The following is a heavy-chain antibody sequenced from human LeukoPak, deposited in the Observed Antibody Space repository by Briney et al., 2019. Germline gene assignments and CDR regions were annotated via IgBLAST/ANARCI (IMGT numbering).Heavy chain of an antibody. CDR1: GYTFTGYY. V-gene: IGHV1-2*02. Sequence: ASVKVSCKASGYTFTGYYMHWVRQAPGQGLEWMGWINPNSGGTNYAQKFQGRVTMTRDTSISTAYMELSRLRSDDTAVYYCARERDSSSWYHYYMDVWGKGTTVTVSS. J-gene: IGHJ6*03. CDR2: INPNSGGT. D-gene: IGHD6-13*01. CDR3: ARERDSSSWYHYYMDV.